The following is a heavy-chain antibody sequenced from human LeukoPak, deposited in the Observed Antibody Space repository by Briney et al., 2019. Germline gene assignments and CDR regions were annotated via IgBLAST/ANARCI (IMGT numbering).Heavy chain of an antibody. CDR1: GLTFSSYE. CDR3: ASSLSGSYRDY. CDR2: ISSNGKTI. D-gene: IGHD1-26*01. J-gene: IGHJ4*02. V-gene: IGHV3-48*03. Sequence: PGGSLRLSCAASGLTFSSYEMNWVRQAPGKGLEWVSYISSNGKTIYYADSVKGRFTISRDNAKNSPYLQMNSLRAEDTAVYYCASSLSGSYRDYWGQGTLVTVSS.